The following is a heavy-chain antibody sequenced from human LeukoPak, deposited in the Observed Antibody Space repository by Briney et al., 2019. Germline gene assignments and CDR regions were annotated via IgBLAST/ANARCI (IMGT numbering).Heavy chain of an antibody. V-gene: IGHV3-48*03. D-gene: IGHD2-15*01. Sequence: GGSLRLSCAASGFTFSSYEMNWVRQAPGKGLEWVSYIFSSGTTVYYADSVKGRFTISRDNAKNSLFLQMNSLRAEDTAVYYCAKAPIVSCSGAFCYPFDSWGQGTLVTVSS. CDR2: IFSSGTTV. CDR1: GFTFSSYE. J-gene: IGHJ4*02. CDR3: AKAPIVSCSGAFCYPFDS.